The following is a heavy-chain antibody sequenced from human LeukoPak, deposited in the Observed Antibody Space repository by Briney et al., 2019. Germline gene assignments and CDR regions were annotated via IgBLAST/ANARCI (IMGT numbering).Heavy chain of an antibody. CDR1: GFTFSSCG. Sequence: GGSLRLSCAASGFTFSSCGFNWVRQAPGKELGWVSSIGPTGTDRYYADSVRGRFTISRDNAKNSMYLQMDSLRDEDTAVYYCATETIGRHYDYWGQGTLLTVSS. CDR3: ATETIGRHYDY. D-gene: IGHD1-14*01. V-gene: IGHV3-21*01. J-gene: IGHJ4*02. CDR2: IGPTGTDR.